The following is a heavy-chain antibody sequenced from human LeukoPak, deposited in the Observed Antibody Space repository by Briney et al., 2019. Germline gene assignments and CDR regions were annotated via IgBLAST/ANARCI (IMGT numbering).Heavy chain of an antibody. J-gene: IGHJ4*02. CDR1: GFTFSSYA. CDR3: AKGNQQLYHSAPDY. D-gene: IGHD2-2*02. Sequence: GGSLRLSCAASGFTFSSYAMHWVRQAPGKGLEWVAVISYDGSNKYYADSVKGRFTISRDNSKNTLYLQMNSLSAEDTSVYYCAKGNQQLYHSAPDYWGQGTLVTVSS. V-gene: IGHV3-30-3*01. CDR2: ISYDGSNK.